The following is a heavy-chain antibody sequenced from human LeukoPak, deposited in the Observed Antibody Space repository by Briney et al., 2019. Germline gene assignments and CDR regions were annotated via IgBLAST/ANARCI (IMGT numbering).Heavy chain of an antibody. J-gene: IGHJ4*02. CDR3: ARHPPQNWQTGQAPPLVFDY. D-gene: IGHD3-9*01. CDR1: GGSISSSSYY. Sequence: SSETLSLTCTVSGGSISSSSYYWGWIRQPPGKGLEWIGSIYYSGSTYYNPSLKSRVTISVDTSKNQFSLKLSSVTAADTAVYYCARHPPQNWQTGQAPPLVFDYWGQGTLVTVSS. CDR2: IYYSGST. V-gene: IGHV4-39*01.